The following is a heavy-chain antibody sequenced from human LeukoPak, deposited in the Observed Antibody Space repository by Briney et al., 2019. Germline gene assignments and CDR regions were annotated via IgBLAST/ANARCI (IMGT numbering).Heavy chain of an antibody. D-gene: IGHD2/OR15-2a*01. CDR1: GFTFSRYS. Sequence: GGSLRLSCAASGFTFSRYSMNWVHQAPGKGLEWVSGISGSGVSTYYADSVKGRFTVSRDNSKNTLYLQMNSLRADDTAVYYCAKGFRSVVARDSFDIWGQGTMVTVSS. V-gene: IGHV3-23*01. CDR3: AKGFRSVVARDSFDI. CDR2: ISGSGVST. J-gene: IGHJ3*02.